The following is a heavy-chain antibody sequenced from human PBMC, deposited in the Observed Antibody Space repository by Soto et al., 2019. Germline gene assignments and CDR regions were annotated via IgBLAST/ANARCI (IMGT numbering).Heavy chain of an antibody. V-gene: IGHV3-33*08. J-gene: IGHJ3*02. Sequence: PGGSLRLSCQASGFNFNNYGMHWVRQPPGKGLEWLAVIWNDGSNQYYADSVRGRLTISRDNSKNTLYVQMNTLRADDTAVYYCARDLPGVYVWVLQTSDAFDIWGQGTMVTVSS. CDR1: GFNFNNYG. CDR3: ARDLPGVYVWVLQTSDAFDI. CDR2: IWNDGSNQ. D-gene: IGHD3-16*01.